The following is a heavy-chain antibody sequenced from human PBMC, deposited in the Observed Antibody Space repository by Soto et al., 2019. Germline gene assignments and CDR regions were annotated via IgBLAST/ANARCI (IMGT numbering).Heavy chain of an antibody. CDR3: AKGREYQLHLGGWFDP. V-gene: IGHV3-30*18. Sequence: QVQLVESGGGVVQPGRSLRLSCAASGFTFSSYGMHWVRQAPGKGLEWVAVISYDGSNKYYEDSVKGRFTISRDNSKNTLYLQMNSLIAEDTAVYYCAKGREYQLHLGGWFDPWGQGTLVTVSS. CDR2: ISYDGSNK. J-gene: IGHJ5*02. CDR1: GFTFSSYG. D-gene: IGHD2-2*01.